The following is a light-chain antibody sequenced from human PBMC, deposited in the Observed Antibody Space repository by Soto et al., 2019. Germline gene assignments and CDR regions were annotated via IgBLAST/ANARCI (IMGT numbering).Light chain of an antibody. CDR1: QSVGNN. J-gene: IGKJ5*01. Sequence: EIVMTQSPASLFVSPGERATLSCRASQSVGNNLAWYQQKPGQPPRLLVYVASTRATGIPARFSGSGSGTEFTLTISSLQSEDFAVYYCQQYNNWPPIAFGQGTRLEIK. CDR2: VAS. CDR3: QQYNNWPPIA. V-gene: IGKV3-15*01.